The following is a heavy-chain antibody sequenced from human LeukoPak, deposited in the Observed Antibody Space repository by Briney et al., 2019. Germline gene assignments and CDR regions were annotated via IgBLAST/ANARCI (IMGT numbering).Heavy chain of an antibody. CDR3: AKVQGVVITNDAFDI. Sequence: GGSLRLPCEVSGFTFDNNDMHWVRQSTGKGLEWVSAIGSAGYTYYAESVRGRFTITRDTAKQSLYLQMNSLRVEDTAVYYCAKVQGVVITNDAFDIWGQGTMVTVSS. V-gene: IGHV3-13*01. J-gene: IGHJ3*02. CDR1: GFTFDNND. CDR2: IGSAGYT. D-gene: IGHD3-22*01.